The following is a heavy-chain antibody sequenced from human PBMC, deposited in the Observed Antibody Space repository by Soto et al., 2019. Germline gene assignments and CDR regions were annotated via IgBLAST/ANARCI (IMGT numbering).Heavy chain of an antibody. V-gene: IGHV4-31*11. CDR3: AREDAARIERWFDA. CDR2: IYSSGST. CDR1: GGSIISASYS. Sequence: QVQLQESGPRLVKPSQTLSLSCAVSGGSIISASYSWNWIRQSPGRGLEWIGLIYSSGSTYYNPSLKSRVSISVDPSNNQFSLKLTSVTAADTAVYFCAREDAARIERWFDAWGQGILVTVSS. J-gene: IGHJ5*02. D-gene: IGHD6-6*01.